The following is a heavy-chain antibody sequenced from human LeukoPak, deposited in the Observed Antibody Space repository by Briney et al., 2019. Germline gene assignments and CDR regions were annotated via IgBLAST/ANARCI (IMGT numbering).Heavy chain of an antibody. Sequence: GGSLRLPCTASGFSVDSRFMNWVRQAPGKGPEWVSFITPGGHTDYTESVKGRFTIYRDNVRNTLSLQMNSLRVEDTAVYYCARGTSGTTTFDFWGPGTLVTVSS. V-gene: IGHV3-66*01. J-gene: IGHJ4*02. CDR3: ARGTSGTTTFDF. CDR2: ITPGGHT. CDR1: GFSVDSRF. D-gene: IGHD1-7*01.